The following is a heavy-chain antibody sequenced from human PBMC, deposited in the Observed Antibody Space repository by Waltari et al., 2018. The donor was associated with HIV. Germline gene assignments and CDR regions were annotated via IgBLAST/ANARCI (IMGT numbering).Heavy chain of an antibody. J-gene: IGHJ6*02. CDR1: GGSISSSNW. Sequence: QVQLQESGPGLVKPSGTLSLTCAVSGGSISSSNWWSWVRQPPGKGLEWIGEIYHSGSTNYNPSLKSRVTISVDKSKNQFSLKLSSVTAADTAVYYCARDGARYGSGSSYYYYGMDVWGQGTTVTVSS. CDR2: IYHSGST. V-gene: IGHV4-4*02. D-gene: IGHD3-10*01. CDR3: ARDGARYGSGSSYYYYGMDV.